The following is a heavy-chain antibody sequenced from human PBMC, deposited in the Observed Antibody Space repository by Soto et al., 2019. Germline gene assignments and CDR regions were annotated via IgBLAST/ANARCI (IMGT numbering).Heavy chain of an antibody. CDR1: GFTFSSYA. CDR3: AKDRKITFGGVIGLLFDY. CDR2: ISGSGGST. V-gene: IGHV3-23*01. D-gene: IGHD3-16*02. J-gene: IGHJ4*02. Sequence: PGGSLRLSCAASGFTFSSYAMGWVRQAPGKGLEWVSAISGSGGSTYYADSVKGRFTISRDNSKNTLYLQMNSLRAEDTAVYYCAKDRKITFGGVIGLLFDYWGQGTLVTVSS.